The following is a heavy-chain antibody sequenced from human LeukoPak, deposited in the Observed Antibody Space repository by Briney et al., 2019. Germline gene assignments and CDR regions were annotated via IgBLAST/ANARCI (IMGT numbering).Heavy chain of an antibody. D-gene: IGHD4-17*01. V-gene: IGHV3-21*01. J-gene: IGHJ4*02. CDR1: GFNFNTYT. Sequence: GGSLRLSCAASGFNFNTYTMNWVRQAPGKGLEWVSSISSDSSYIYYADAVHGRFTVSRDNATYSLYLQMNSRTAEDTAVYYCVRGSYGAYDYWGQGSLVTVSS. CDR3: VRGSYGAYDY. CDR2: ISSDSSYI.